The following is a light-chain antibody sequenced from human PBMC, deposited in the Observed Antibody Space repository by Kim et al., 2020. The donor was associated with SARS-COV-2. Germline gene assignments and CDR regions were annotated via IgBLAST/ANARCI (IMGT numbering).Light chain of an antibody. CDR1: QSINSW. CDR2: KAS. CDR3: QQYNIPPLT. Sequence: ASVRDRVTITCRASQSINSWLAWHQQKPGKAPKVLIYKASTLESGVPSRFSGSGSGTEFTLTISSLQPDDFATYYCQQYNIPPLTFGGGTKVDIK. J-gene: IGKJ4*01. V-gene: IGKV1-5*03.